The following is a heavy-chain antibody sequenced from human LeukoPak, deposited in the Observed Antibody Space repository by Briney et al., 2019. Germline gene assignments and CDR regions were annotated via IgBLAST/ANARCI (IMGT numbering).Heavy chain of an antibody. V-gene: IGHV1-24*01. J-gene: IGHJ3*02. D-gene: IGHD2-2*01. CDR3: ARESCSSTSCYPRDAFDI. CDR1: GYTLTELS. CDR2: FDPEDGET. Sequence: ASVKVSCKVSGYTLTELSMHWVRQAPGKGLEWMGGFDPEDGETIYAQKFQGRVTMTEDTSTDTAYMELSSLRSEDTAVYYCARESCSSTSCYPRDAFDIWGQGTMVTVSS.